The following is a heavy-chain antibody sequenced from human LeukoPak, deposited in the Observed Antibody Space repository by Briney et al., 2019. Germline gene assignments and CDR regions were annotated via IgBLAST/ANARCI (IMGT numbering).Heavy chain of an antibody. V-gene: IGHV3-7*01. CDR1: GFIFNNYW. Sequence: GGSLRLSCAASGFIFNNYWMSWVRQAPGKGLEWVASIRPDGSGDFHMDSVKGRFTISRDNAEKSLSLQMNSLRAEDAAIYYCARLMGGVTTYDLWGQGTLVTVSS. D-gene: IGHD4-11*01. J-gene: IGHJ5*02. CDR3: ARLMGGVTTYDL. CDR2: IRPDGSGD.